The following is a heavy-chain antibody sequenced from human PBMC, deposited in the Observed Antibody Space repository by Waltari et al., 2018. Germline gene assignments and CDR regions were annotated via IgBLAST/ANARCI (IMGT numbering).Heavy chain of an antibody. V-gene: IGHV1-2*02. CDR3: ATAPDAFQIIN. D-gene: IGHD2-2*01. CDR2: INPYSGGT. CDR1: GYTFTGYY. J-gene: IGHJ4*02. Sequence: QVQLVQSGAEVKKPGASVKVSCKTSGYTFTGYYMYWVRQAPGQGLEWMGWINPYSGGTAYAQKFQGRVTLTRDTSISTAYMELNRLISDDSAMYYCATAPDAFQIINWGQGTLVTVPS.